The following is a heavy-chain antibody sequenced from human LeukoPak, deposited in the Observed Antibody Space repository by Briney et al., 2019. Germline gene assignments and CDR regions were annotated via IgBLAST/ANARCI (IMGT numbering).Heavy chain of an antibody. Sequence: GGSLRLSCAASGFTVSSNYMSWVRQAPGKGLGWVSVIYSGGSTYYADSAKGRFTISRDNSKNTLYLQMNSLRAEDTAVYYCARFSSNGVSEFAYWGQGTLVTVSS. CDR3: ARFSSNGVSEFAY. D-gene: IGHD2-8*01. V-gene: IGHV3-66*02. CDR1: GFTVSSNY. J-gene: IGHJ4*02. CDR2: IYSGGST.